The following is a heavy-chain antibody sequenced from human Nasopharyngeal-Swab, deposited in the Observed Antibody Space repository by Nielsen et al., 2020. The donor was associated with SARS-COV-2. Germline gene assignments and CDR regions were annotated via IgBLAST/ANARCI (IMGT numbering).Heavy chain of an antibody. J-gene: IGHJ4*02. V-gene: IGHV3-21*04. CDR1: GFLFSTYG. D-gene: IGHD5-18*01. CDR3: AKVSYGYGYYLDY. Sequence: GESLKISCAASGFLFSTYGMNWVRQAPGKGLEWVSSISSYSTDINYADSLRGRFTISRDNAKNSVYLQMNSLRPEDTALYYCAKVSYGYGYYLDYWGQGTPVTVSS. CDR2: ISSYSTDI.